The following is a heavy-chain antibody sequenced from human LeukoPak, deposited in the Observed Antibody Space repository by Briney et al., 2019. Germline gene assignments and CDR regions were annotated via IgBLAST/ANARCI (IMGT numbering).Heavy chain of an antibody. V-gene: IGHV3-66*01. CDR1: GLTGSNNY. J-gene: IGHJ6*02. CDR3: APFSHKGV. Sequence: GGSLRLSCAATGLTGSNNYMSWLRQAPGKGLEWVSLIYSGGSTYYADSVRGRFTISRDSSKNTLYLQLNSLRAEDTAVYYCAPFSHKGVWGQGTTVTVSS. CDR2: IYSGGST.